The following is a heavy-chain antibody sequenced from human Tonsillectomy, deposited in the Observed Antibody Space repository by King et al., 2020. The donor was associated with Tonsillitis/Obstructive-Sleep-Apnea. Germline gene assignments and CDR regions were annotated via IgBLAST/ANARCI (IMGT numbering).Heavy chain of an antibody. Sequence: VQLVESGGGLVKPGRSLRLSCTASGFTFGDYAMSWFRQAPGKGLEWVGFIRSKAYGGTTEYAASVKGRFTNSRDDSKSIAYLQMNSLKTEDTAVYYCTRETGNEGYYDSSGYYSSSYYYYYYMDVWGKGTTVTVSS. D-gene: IGHD3-22*01. CDR3: TRETGNEGYYDSSGYYSSSYYYYYYMDV. CDR2: IRSKAYGGTT. CDR1: GFTFGDYA. J-gene: IGHJ6*03. V-gene: IGHV3-49*05.